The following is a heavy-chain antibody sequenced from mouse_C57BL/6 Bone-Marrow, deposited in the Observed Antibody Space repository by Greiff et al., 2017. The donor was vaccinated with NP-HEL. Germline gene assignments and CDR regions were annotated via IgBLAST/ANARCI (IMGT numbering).Heavy chain of an antibody. Sequence: EVMLVESGGGLVKPGGSLKLSCAASGFTFSSYAMSWVRQTPEKRLEWVATISDGGSYTYYPDNVKGRFTISRDNAKINLYLQMSHLKSEDTAMYYCARIYYDYEDYYAMDYWGQGTSVTVSS. D-gene: IGHD2-4*01. J-gene: IGHJ4*01. V-gene: IGHV5-4*03. CDR1: GFTFSSYA. CDR3: ARIYYDYEDYYAMDY. CDR2: ISDGGSYT.